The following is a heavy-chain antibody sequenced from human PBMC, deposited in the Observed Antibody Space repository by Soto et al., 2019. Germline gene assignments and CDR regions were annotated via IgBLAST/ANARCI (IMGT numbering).Heavy chain of an antibody. CDR1: GFTFRTYS. CDR2: ISSTGRSI. V-gene: IGHV3-48*02. Sequence: GGALRLSCTASGFTFRTYSMDWVRQAPGKGLEWISDISSTGRSIDYADSVKGRFTISRDNAKNALYLQMNNLRDDDTAVYYCVRAEHTAQRGNGGLDYWGQGALVTVSS. D-gene: IGHD3-10*01. CDR3: VRAEHTAQRGNGGLDY. J-gene: IGHJ4*02.